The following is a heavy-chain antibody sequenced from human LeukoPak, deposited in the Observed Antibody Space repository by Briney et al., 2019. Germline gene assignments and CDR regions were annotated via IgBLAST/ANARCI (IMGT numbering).Heavy chain of an antibody. D-gene: IGHD4-17*01. V-gene: IGHV4-39*07. Sequence: SSETLSLTCTVSGGSISSSSYYWGWIRQPPGKGLEWIGNIYYSGSTYYNPSLMSRVTISVDTSKNQFSLKLSSVTAADTAVYYCASMTTVPYFQHWGQGTLVTVSS. CDR3: ASMTTVPYFQH. J-gene: IGHJ1*01. CDR1: GGSISSSSYY. CDR2: IYYSGST.